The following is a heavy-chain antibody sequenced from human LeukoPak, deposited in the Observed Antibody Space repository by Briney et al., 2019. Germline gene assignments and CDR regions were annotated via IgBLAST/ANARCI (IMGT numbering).Heavy chain of an antibody. D-gene: IGHD1-26*01. Sequence: PGGALRLSCVASGCKFTSYTMNWVRQPQAKGQERVGSISSSTTYISYGDSIKGRITVSRDNASNSLFLHMPSLSAEDTAVYYSTRKAILGAAFDYWGHGTLVTVSS. J-gene: IGHJ4*01. CDR2: ISSSTTYI. CDR1: GCKFTSYT. V-gene: IGHV3-21*01. CDR3: TRKAILGAAFDY.